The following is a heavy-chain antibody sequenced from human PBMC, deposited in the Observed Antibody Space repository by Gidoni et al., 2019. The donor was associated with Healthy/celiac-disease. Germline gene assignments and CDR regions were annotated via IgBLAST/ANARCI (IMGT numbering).Heavy chain of an antibody. CDR2: ST. Sequence: STNYNPSHKSRVTISVDTSKNQFSLKLSSVTAADTAVYYCARDSGSGSDSWGQGTLVTVSS. CDR3: ARDSGSGSDS. J-gene: IGHJ5*01. D-gene: IGHD1-26*01. V-gene: IGHV4-61*02.